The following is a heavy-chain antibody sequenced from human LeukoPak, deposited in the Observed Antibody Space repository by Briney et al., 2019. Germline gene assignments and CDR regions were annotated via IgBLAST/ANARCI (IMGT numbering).Heavy chain of an antibody. Sequence: GGSLRHSCAVWGFIFSRFRKQWVRQAPGRGLEWVAVIWYDGNKKYYADSVKGRFTISRDNSKNTLYLHMNSLSSEHTAGYFCARAFSSTGYYYVEYWGQGTLVTVSS. CDR1: GFIFSRFR. J-gene: IGHJ4*02. CDR3: ARAFSSTGYYYVEY. CDR2: IWYDGNKK. V-gene: IGHV3-33*01. D-gene: IGHD3-22*01.